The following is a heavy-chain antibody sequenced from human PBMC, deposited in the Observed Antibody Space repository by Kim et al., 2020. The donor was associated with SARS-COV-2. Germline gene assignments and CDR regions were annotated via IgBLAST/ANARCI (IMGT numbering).Heavy chain of an antibody. CDR3: AKDTIMITFGGDSSFDY. CDR2: ISWNSGSI. CDR1: GFTFGDYA. V-gene: IGHV3-9*01. D-gene: IGHD3-16*01. J-gene: IGHJ4*02. Sequence: GGSLRLSCAASGFTFGDYAMHWVRQAPGKGLEWVSGISWNSGSIGYADSVKGRFTISRDNAKNSLYLQMNSLRAEDTALYYCAKDTIMITFGGDSSFDYWGQGTLVTVSS.